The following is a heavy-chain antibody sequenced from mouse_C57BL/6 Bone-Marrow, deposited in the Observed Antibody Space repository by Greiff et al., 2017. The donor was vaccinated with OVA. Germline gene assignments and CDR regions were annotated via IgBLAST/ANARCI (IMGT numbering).Heavy chain of an antibody. V-gene: IGHV5-17*01. CDR2: ISSGSSTI. CDR1: VFTFSDYG. Sequence: EVKLMESGGGLVKPGGSLKLSCAASVFTFSDYGMHWVRQAPEKGLEWVAYISSGSSTIYYADTVKGRFTISRDNAKNTLFLQMTSLRSEDTAMYYCARDFFWGQGTTLTVSS. CDR3: ARDFF. J-gene: IGHJ2*01.